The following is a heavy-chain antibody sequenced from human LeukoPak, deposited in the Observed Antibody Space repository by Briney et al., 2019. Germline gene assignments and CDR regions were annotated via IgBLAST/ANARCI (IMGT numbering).Heavy chain of an antibody. Sequence: GGSLRLSCAASGFTFSSYGVHWVRHARGKGREWGKFIRDDGSHKEGADSVGARFTISRDNSKNTLYVQLNSLRAQHTTVYCCGKNEAALRGVGDGFDIWGKGTMVTVSS. J-gene: IGHJ3*02. CDR1: GFTFSSYG. CDR2: IRDDGSHK. D-gene: IGHD3-10*01. CDR3: GKNEAALRGVGDGFDI. V-gene: IGHV3-30*02.